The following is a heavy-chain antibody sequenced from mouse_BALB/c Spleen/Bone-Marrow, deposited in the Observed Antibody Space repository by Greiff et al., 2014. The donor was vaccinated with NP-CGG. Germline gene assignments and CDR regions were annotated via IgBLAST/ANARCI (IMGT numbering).Heavy chain of an antibody. Sequence: VKLVESGPGLVAPSQSLSITCTVSGFSLTSYGVHWVRQPPGKGLEWLGVIWADGSTNYNSALMSRLSISKDNSKSQVFFKMNSLQTDDTAMYYCARITTATGAMDYWGQGTSVTVSS. CDR1: GFSLTSYG. CDR3: ARITTATGAMDY. J-gene: IGHJ4*01. CDR2: IWADGST. V-gene: IGHV2-9*02. D-gene: IGHD1-2*01.